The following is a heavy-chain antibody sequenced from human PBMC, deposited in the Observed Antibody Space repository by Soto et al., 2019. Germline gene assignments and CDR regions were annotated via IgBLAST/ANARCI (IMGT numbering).Heavy chain of an antibody. CDR1: GFTVSSNY. CDR2: IYSGGST. D-gene: IGHD4-17*01. CDR3: ARVDYGVIDAFDI. V-gene: IGHV3-66*01. J-gene: IGHJ3*02. Sequence: GGSLRLSCAASGFTVSSNYMSWVRQAPGKGLEWVSVIYSGGSTYYADSVKGRFTISRDNSKNTLYLQMNSLRAEDTAVYYCARVDYGVIDAFDIWGQGTMVTVSS.